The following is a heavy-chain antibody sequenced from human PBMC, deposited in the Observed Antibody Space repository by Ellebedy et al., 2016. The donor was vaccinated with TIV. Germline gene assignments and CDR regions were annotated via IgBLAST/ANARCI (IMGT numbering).Heavy chain of an antibody. D-gene: IGHD3-22*01. CDR3: ARGGYYDSSGYYSHWYFDI. Sequence: MPSETLSLTCTVSAASISSGGYYWSWIRQHPGKGLEWTGYIYYSGRTYYNPSLKSLVTISADTSKNPFSLKLSSVTAADTAVYYCARGGYYDSSGYYSHWYFDIWGRGTLVTVSS. V-gene: IGHV4-31*01. CDR2: IYYSGRT. CDR1: AASISSGGYY. J-gene: IGHJ2*01.